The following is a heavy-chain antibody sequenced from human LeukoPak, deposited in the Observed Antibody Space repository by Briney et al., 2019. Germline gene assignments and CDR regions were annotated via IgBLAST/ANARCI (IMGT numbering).Heavy chain of an antibody. D-gene: IGHD2-2*01. CDR2: IIPIFGTA. Sequence: SVKVSCKASGGTFSSYAISWVRQAPGQGLEWMGGIIPIFGTANYAQKFQGRVTITADKSTSTAYMELSSLRSEDTAVYYCARGCSSTSCNGGFDYWGQGTLVTVSS. V-gene: IGHV1-69*06. CDR3: ARGCSSTSCNGGFDY. J-gene: IGHJ4*02. CDR1: GGTFSSYA.